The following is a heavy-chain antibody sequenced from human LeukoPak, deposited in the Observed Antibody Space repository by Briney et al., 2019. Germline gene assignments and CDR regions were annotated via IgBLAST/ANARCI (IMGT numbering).Heavy chain of an antibody. Sequence: SETLSLTCTVSGGSISSSSYYWGWIRQPPGKELEWIGSIYYSGSTYYNPSLKSRVTISVDTSKNQFSLKLSSVTAADTAVYYCTRSVVVPAAPRLWGQGTLVTVSP. CDR3: TRSVVVPAAPRL. CDR1: GGSISSSSYY. V-gene: IGHV4-39*01. J-gene: IGHJ4*02. D-gene: IGHD2-2*01. CDR2: IYYSGST.